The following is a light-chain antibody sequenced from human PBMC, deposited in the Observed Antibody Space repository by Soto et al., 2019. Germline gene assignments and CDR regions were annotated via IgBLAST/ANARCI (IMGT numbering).Light chain of an antibody. CDR1: QSISSW. J-gene: IGKJ4*01. CDR3: QQYNTYSSLT. Sequence: IQMTHSPSTLSSSVGDRVTITCRASQSISSWLAWYQQKLGRAPRLLIYDASSLESGVPSRFSGSGYGTEFTLTISSLQPDDFATYYCQQYNTYSSLTFGGGTKVDIK. CDR2: DAS. V-gene: IGKV1-5*01.